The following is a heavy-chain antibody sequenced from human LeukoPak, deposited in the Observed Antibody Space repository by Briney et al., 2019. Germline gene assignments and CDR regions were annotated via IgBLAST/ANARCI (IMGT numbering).Heavy chain of an antibody. CDR2: INHSGST. CDR3: ARGGKLRYFDWPPDY. CDR1: GGSISSGDYY. D-gene: IGHD3-9*01. J-gene: IGHJ4*02. Sequence: PSETLSLTCTVSGGSISSGDYYWRWIRQPPGKGLEWIGEINHSGSTNYNPSLKSRVTISVDTSKNQFSLKLSSVTAADTAVYYCARGGKLRYFDWPPDYWGQGTLVTVSS. V-gene: IGHV4-39*07.